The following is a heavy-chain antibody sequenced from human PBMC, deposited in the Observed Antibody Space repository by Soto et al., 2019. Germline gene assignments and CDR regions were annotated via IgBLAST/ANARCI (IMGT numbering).Heavy chain of an antibody. Sequence: GESLKISCKGSGYSFTSYWIGWVRQMPGKGLEWMGIIYPGDSDTRYSPSFQGQVTISADKSISTAYLQWSSLKASDTAMYYCAIPQDEGGSSSWYGGRRRRNNDAFDIWGQGTMVTVSS. D-gene: IGHD6-13*01. V-gene: IGHV5-51*01. J-gene: IGHJ3*02. CDR1: GYSFTSYW. CDR3: AIPQDEGGSSSWYGGRRRRNNDAFDI. CDR2: IYPGDSDT.